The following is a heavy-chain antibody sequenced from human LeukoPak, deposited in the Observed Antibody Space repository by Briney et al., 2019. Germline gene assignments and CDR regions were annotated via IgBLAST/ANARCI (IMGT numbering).Heavy chain of an antibody. D-gene: IGHD1-1*01. CDR1: GFTFRSYA. Sequence: PGGSLRLSCAASGFTFRSYAMTWVRQAPGKGLEWVSEISGSGSTYYADSVRGRFTISRDNSKNTLYLQMNSLRVEDTAVYYCAQSKHWPALDYWGQGTLVTVSS. CDR2: ISGSGST. CDR3: AQSKHWPALDY. V-gene: IGHV3-23*01. J-gene: IGHJ4*02.